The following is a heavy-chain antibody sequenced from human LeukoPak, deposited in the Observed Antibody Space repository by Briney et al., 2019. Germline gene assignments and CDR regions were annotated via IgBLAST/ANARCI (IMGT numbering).Heavy chain of an antibody. CDR1: GFTFSTYW. Sequence: QSGGSLRLSCAASGFTFSTYWMHWVRQAPGKGLVWVSRINTDGRTSAYADSVKGRFTISRGNSKNTLHLQMNSLRAEDTAVYSCAKGRSGVSSAAINYWGQGTLVTVSS. CDR2: INTDGRTS. V-gene: IGHV3-74*01. D-gene: IGHD2-2*01. CDR3: AKGRSGVSSAAINY. J-gene: IGHJ4*02.